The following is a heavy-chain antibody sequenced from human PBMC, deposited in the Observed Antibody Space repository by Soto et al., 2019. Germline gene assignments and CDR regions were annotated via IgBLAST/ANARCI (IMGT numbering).Heavy chain of an antibody. J-gene: IGHJ6*02. CDR3: AREGYGDYGTAYYYYYGMDV. Sequence: QVQLVESGGGLVKPGGALRLSCAASGFTFSDYYMSWIRQAPGKGLEWVAYISSSSSSTNYADSVKGRFTIPRDNDKKSRYLQMNSRRAEDTAVYYLAREGYGDYGTAYYYYYGMDVWGQGTTVTVSS. CDR1: GFTFSDYY. D-gene: IGHD4-17*01. V-gene: IGHV3-11*06. CDR2: ISSSSSST.